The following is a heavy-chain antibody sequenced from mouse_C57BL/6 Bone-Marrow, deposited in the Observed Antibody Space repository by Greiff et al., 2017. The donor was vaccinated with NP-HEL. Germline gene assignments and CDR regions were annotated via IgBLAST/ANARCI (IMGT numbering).Heavy chain of an antibody. CDR3: ARSETETRKDY. D-gene: IGHD3-2*01. Sequence: EVKLQQSGPVLVKPGASVKMSCKASGYTFTDYYMNWVKQSHGKSLEWIGVFNPYNGGTSYNQKFKGKATLTVDKSSSTAYMELNSLTSEDSAVYYCARSETETRKDYWGQGTTLTVSS. V-gene: IGHV1-19*01. CDR2: FNPYNGGT. CDR1: GYTFTDYY. J-gene: IGHJ2*01.